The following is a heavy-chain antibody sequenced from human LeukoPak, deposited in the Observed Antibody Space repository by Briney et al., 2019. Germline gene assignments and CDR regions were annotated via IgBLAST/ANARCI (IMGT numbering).Heavy chain of an antibody. J-gene: IGHJ4*02. D-gene: IGHD3-22*01. CDR1: GGSFSGYY. Sequence: SETLPLTCAVYGGSFSGYYWSWIRQPPGKGLEWIGEINHSGSTNYNPSLKSRVTISVDTSKNQFSLKLSSVTAADTAVYYCARDADSSGHLDYWGQGTLVTVSS. V-gene: IGHV4-34*01. CDR2: INHSGST. CDR3: ARDADSSGHLDY.